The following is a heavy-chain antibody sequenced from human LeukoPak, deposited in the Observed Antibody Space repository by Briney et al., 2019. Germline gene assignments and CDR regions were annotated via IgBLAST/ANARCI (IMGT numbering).Heavy chain of an antibody. V-gene: IGHV3-48*01. D-gene: IGHD3-22*01. CDR2: ISSSSSTI. J-gene: IGHJ4*02. Sequence: GGSLRLSCAASGFTFSSYSMNWVRQAPGKGLEWVSYISSSSSTIYYADSVKGRFTISRDNAKDSLYLQMNSLRAEDTAVYYCARRTGWLFDYWGQGTLVTVSS. CDR1: GFTFSSYS. CDR3: ARRTGWLFDY.